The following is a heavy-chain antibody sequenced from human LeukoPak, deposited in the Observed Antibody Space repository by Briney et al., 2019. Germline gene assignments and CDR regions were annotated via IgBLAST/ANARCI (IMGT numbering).Heavy chain of an antibody. V-gene: IGHV4-34*01. J-gene: IGHJ4*02. CDR1: GGSFSGYS. CDR2: INHSGGT. Sequence: SETLSLTCAVYGGSFSGYSWNWIRQPSVKGLEWIGEINHSGGTNYNPSLKSRVTISVDTSKNQFSLKLDSVTAADTALYYCARDRTTGIDYWGQGALVTVSS. D-gene: IGHD2/OR15-2a*01. CDR3: ARDRTTGIDY.